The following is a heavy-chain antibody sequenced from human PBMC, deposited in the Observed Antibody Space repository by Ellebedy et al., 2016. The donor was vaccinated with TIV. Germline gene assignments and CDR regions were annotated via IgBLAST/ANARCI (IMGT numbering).Heavy chain of an antibody. J-gene: IGHJ6*02. CDR2: IYTSGST. CDR1: GGSISSYY. CDR3: ARDLHDTWHYGMDV. D-gene: IGHD1-1*01. V-gene: IGHV4-4*08. Sequence: MPSETLSLTCTVSGGSISSYYWSWIRQPPGKGLEWIGYIYTSGSTNYNPSLKSRVTMSVDTSKNQFSLKLSSVTAADTAVYYCARDLHDTWHYGMDVWGQGTTVTVSS.